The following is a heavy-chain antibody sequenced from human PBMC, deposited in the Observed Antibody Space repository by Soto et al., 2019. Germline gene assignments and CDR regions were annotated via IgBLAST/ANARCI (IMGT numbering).Heavy chain of an antibody. Sequence: GASVKDSCKASGYTFTGYYIHWVRQAPGQGLEWMGSISPHSGGPNYAQRFQGRFTMTRDKSMTTVYMEMNGLTSDDTAVYYCAREEHTGAIYDFDYWGQGTLVTVSS. V-gene: IGHV1-2*02. D-gene: IGHD7-27*01. CDR3: AREEHTGAIYDFDY. J-gene: IGHJ4*02. CDR2: ISPHSGGP. CDR1: GYTFTGYY.